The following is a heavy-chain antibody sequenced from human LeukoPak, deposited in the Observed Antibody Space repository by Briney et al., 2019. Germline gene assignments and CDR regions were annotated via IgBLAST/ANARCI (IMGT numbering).Heavy chain of an antibody. CDR3: ARGRPHGNDY. D-gene: IGHD4-23*01. CDR1: GFTFSSYW. Sequence: GGSLRLSCAASGFTFSSYWMGWVRQAPGKGLVWVSRIASDGSSTTYADSVKGRFSISRDNAKNTLYLQMNSLRVEDTAVYYCARGRPHGNDYWGQGTLVTVSS. CDR2: IASDGSST. J-gene: IGHJ4*02. V-gene: IGHV3-74*01.